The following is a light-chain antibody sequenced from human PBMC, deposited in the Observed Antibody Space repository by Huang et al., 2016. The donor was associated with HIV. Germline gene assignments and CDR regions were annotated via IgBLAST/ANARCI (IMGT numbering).Light chain of an antibody. CDR3: QQYNNWPPNT. CDR1: QSVSTN. Sequence: MTQSPATLSVSPGEGATLSCRASQSVSTNLDWYQHKPGQAPRLLIHGASTRATGVPARFRGSGSGTEFTLSISTLQSEDFAVYYCQQYNNWPPNTFGQGTKLEI. J-gene: IGKJ2*01. CDR2: GAS. V-gene: IGKV3-15*01.